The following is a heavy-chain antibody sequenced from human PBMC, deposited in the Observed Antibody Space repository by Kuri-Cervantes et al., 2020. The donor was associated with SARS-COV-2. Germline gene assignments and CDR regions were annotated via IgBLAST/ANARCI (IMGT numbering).Heavy chain of an antibody. CDR1: GYTLTELS. CDR3: ATVSYCSGGSCYGGWFDP. J-gene: IGHJ5*02. D-gene: IGHD2-15*01. V-gene: IGHV1-24*01. Sequence: ASVKVSCKVSGYTLTELSMHWVRQAPGKGLEWMGGFDPEDGETIYAQKFQGRVTMTEDTSTDTAYMELSSLRSEGTAVYYCATVSYCSGGSCYGGWFDPWGQGTLVTVSS. CDR2: FDPEDGET.